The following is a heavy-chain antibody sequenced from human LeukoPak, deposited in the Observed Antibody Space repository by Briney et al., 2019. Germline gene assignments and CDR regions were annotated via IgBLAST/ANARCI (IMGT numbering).Heavy chain of an antibody. CDR1: GFTFTSYG. Sequence: PGGSLRLSCAASGFTFTSYGMHWVRQAPGKGLEWVAFIRCDGSQKFYADSVKGRFTISRDNSKNTLYLQMNSLRPEDTAIYYCAKRAVVREIQYFDYWGQGALLTVSS. CDR3: AKRAVVREIQYFDY. CDR2: IRCDGSQK. J-gene: IGHJ4*02. D-gene: IGHD3-22*01. V-gene: IGHV3-30*02.